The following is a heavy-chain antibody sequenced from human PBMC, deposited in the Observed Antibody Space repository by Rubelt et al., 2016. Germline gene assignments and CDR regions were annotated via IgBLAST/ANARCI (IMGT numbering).Heavy chain of an antibody. J-gene: IGHJ4*02. V-gene: IGHV3-23*01. CDR1: GFTFSSYA. CDR2: ISGSGGST. D-gene: IGHD4-17*01. CDR3: AKVPIRTVTSTFDY. Sequence: EVQLLESGGGLVQPGGSLRLSCAASGFTFSSYAMSWVRQAPGKGLEWVSAISGSGGSTYYADSVKGRFTISRANSNNTLYLQMNSLRAEDTAVYYCAKVPIRTVTSTFDYWGQGTLVTVSS.